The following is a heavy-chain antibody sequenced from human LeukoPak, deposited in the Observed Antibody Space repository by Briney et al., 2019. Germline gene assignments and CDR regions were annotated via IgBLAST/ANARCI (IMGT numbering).Heavy chain of an antibody. CDR1: GGSISSGGYY. J-gene: IGHJ5*02. CDR3: ARAYTSSCRWFDP. CDR2: IYYSGST. V-gene: IGHV4-31*03. Sequence: SETLSLTCTVSGGSISSGGYYWSWIRQHPGKGLEWIGYIYYSGSTYYNPSLKSRVTISVDTSKNQFSLKLNSVTAAGTAVYYCARAYTSSCRWFDPWGQGTLVTVSS. D-gene: IGHD6-13*01.